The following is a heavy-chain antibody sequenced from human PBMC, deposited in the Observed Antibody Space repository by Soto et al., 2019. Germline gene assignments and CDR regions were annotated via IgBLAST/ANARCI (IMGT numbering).Heavy chain of an antibody. CDR2: ISPMFGAA. V-gene: IGHV1-69*19. Sequence: QVQLVQSGAEMKKPGSSVKVSCQSSGGTFNTYAMNWVRQAPGQGPEWMGDISPMFGAANYAPKFQGRVTITADESAGTSHMQLSSLTSEDPALYFCAREVQVHTPAFVYWGQGTLVTVSS. D-gene: IGHD3-10*01. CDR3: AREVQVHTPAFVY. CDR1: GGTFNTYA. J-gene: IGHJ4*02.